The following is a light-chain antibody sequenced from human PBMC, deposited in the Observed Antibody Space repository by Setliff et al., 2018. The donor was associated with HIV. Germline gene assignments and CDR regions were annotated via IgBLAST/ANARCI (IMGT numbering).Light chain of an antibody. J-gene: IGLJ1*01. Sequence: TISCTATADDADNFQAVSWYQQHPGSPPKLLISDVNQRPSGVPDRFSGSKSGNAASLTISGLQPDDEADYYCLSFAGSYRVFGGGTKVTVL. CDR2: DVN. CDR1: ADDADNFQA. CDR3: LSFAGSYRV. V-gene: IGLV2-11*03.